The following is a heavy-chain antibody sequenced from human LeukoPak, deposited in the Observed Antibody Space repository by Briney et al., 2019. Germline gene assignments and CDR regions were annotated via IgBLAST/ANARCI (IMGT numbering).Heavy chain of an antibody. CDR1: GGSISSSSYY. J-gene: IGHJ3*02. Sequence: SETLSLTCTVSGGSISSSSYYWVWIRQPPGKGLEWIGSIYYSGSTYYTPSLKSRVTISVDTSKNQFSLKLSSVTAADTAVYYCASGGPLMGAFDIWGQGTMVTVSS. CDR3: ASGGPLMGAFDI. D-gene: IGHD3-10*01. CDR2: IYYSGST. V-gene: IGHV4-39*01.